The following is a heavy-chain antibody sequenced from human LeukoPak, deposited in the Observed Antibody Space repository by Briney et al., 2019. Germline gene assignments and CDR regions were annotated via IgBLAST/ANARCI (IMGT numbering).Heavy chain of an antibody. CDR2: IYPGDSDT. CDR1: GYSFTSYW. CDR3: ARRADYYGSGSYPTYYYYGMDV. V-gene: IGHV5-51*01. Sequence: GESLKISCKGSGYSFTSYWIGWVRQMPGKGLEWMGIIYPGDSDTRYSPSFQGQVTISADKSISTAYLQWSSLKASDTAMYYCARRADYYGSGSYPTYYYYGMDVWGQGTTVTVSS. J-gene: IGHJ6*02. D-gene: IGHD3-10*01.